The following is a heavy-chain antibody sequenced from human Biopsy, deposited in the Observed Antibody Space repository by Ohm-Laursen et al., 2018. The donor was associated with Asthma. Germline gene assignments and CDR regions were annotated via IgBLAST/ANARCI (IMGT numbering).Heavy chain of an antibody. D-gene: IGHD1-7*01. CDR1: GGTFSSYA. Sequence: ASVKVSCNASGGTFSSYAISWVRQAPGQGLEWMGGIIPIFGTANYAQKFQGRVTITADESTSTAYMELSSLRSEDTAVYYCARDPHNSYLAPLRTKFNYYYYGMDVWGQGTTVTVSS. CDR2: IIPIFGTA. V-gene: IGHV1-69*13. J-gene: IGHJ6*02. CDR3: ARDPHNSYLAPLRTKFNYYYYGMDV.